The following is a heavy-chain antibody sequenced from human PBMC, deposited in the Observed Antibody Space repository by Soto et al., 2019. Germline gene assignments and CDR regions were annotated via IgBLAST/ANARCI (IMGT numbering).Heavy chain of an antibody. CDR3: ARVESSGYYYYFDY. V-gene: IGHV4-59*01. CDR2: IYYSGST. J-gene: IGHJ4*02. Sequence: SETLSLTCTVSGGSISSYYWSWIRQPPGKGLEWIGYIYYSGSTNYNPSLKSRVTISVDTSKNQFSLKLSSVAAADTAVYYCARVESSGYYYYFDYWGQGTLVTVSS. D-gene: IGHD3-22*01. CDR1: GGSISSYY.